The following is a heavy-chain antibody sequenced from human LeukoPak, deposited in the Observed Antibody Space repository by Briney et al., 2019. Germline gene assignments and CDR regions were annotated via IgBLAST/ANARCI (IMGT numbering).Heavy chain of an antibody. D-gene: IGHD6-19*01. Sequence: SETLSLTCTVSGGSISSYYWSWIRQPPGKGLEWNGYIYYSGSTNYNPSLKSRVTISVDTSKNQFSLKLSSVTAADTAVYYCAGQTAGSFDYWGQGTLVTVSS. J-gene: IGHJ4*02. V-gene: IGHV4-59*08. CDR3: AGQTAGSFDY. CDR2: IYYSGST. CDR1: GGSISSYY.